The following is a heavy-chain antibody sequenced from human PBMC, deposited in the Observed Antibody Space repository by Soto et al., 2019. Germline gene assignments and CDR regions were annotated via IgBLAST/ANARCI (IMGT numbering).Heavy chain of an antibody. D-gene: IGHD1-26*01. Sequence: QVELVESGGGVVQPGTSLRLSCAASGFTFSGYARHWVRQAPGKGLEWVGSISNDGSNKNYIDSVKGRFTISRDNSKNTLSLQMNSLRAEDTAVYYCAKDWYRTGSYFNSWGQGTLVTVSS. CDR3: AKDWYRTGSYFNS. CDR1: GFTFSGYA. CDR2: ISNDGSNK. J-gene: IGHJ4*02. V-gene: IGHV3-30*18.